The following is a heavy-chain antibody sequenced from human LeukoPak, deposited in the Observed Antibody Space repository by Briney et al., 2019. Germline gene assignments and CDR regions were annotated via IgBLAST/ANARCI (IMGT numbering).Heavy chain of an antibody. V-gene: IGHV3-7*01. CDR3: AELAVAGDLDY. CDR1: GFTFSSYW. D-gene: IGHD6-19*01. Sequence: PGGSLRLSCAASGFTFSSYWMSWVRQAPGKGLEWVANIKHDGSEKYYVDSVKGRFTISRDNAKNSLYLQMNSLRAEDTAVYYCAELAVAGDLDYWGQGTLVTVSS. CDR2: IKHDGSEK. J-gene: IGHJ4*02.